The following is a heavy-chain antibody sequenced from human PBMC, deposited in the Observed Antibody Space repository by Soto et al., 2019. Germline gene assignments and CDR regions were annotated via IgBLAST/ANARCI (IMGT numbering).Heavy chain of an antibody. J-gene: IGHJ4*02. V-gene: IGHV4-59*01. CDR1: GGSISSYY. Sequence: SETLSLTCTVSGGSISSYYWSWIRQPPGKGLEWIGYIYYSGSTNYNPSLKGRVTISVDTSKNQFSLKLSSVTAADTAVYYCAREPRDCTNGVCYIEALDYWGQGTLVTVSS. D-gene: IGHD2-8*01. CDR2: IYYSGST. CDR3: AREPRDCTNGVCYIEALDY.